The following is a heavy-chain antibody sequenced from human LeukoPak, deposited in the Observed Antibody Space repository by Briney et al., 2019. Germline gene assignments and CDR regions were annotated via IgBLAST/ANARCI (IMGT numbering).Heavy chain of an antibody. D-gene: IGHD1-26*01. CDR2: ISSSGGNT. J-gene: IGHJ4*02. CDR3: AEGGSDYDDHGYSFDY. Sequence: PGGSLRLSCAASGFTFSSYAMSWVRQAPGKGLEWVSAISSSGGNTYYADSVKGRFTISRDNSKNTLYLQMNSLRAEDTAVYYCAEGGSDYDDHGYSFDYWGQGALVTVSS. CDR1: GFTFSSYA. V-gene: IGHV3-23*01.